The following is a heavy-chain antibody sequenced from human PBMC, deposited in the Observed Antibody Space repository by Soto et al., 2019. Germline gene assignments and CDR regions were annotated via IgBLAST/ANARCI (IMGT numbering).Heavy chain of an antibody. Sequence: VGSLRLSCAASGFTFSSYAMHWVRQAPGKGLEWVAVISYDGSNKYYADSVKGRFTISRDNSKNTLYLQMNSLRAEDTAVYYCAKSRSYYLGSPGVYWGQGTLVSVSS. V-gene: IGHV3-30-3*02. CDR1: GFTFSSYA. D-gene: IGHD1-26*01. CDR3: AKSRSYYLGSPGVY. CDR2: ISYDGSNK. J-gene: IGHJ4*02.